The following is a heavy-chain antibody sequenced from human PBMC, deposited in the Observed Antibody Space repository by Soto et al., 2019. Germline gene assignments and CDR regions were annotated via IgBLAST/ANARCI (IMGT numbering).Heavy chain of an antibody. CDR1: GYTFTGYY. CDR3: ARGGEYMVRETQFEPQDYYYYYGMDV. D-gene: IGHD3-10*01. V-gene: IGHV1-2*04. Sequence: GASVKVSCKASGYTFTGYYMHWVRQAPGQGLEWMGWINPNSGGTNYAQKFQGWVTMTRDTSISTAYMELSRLRSDDTAVYYCARGGEYMVRETQFEPQDYYYYYGMDVWGQGTTVTVSS. CDR2: INPNSGGT. J-gene: IGHJ6*02.